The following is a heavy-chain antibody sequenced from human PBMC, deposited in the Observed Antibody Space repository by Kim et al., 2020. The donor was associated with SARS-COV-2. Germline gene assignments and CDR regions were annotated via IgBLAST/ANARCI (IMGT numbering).Heavy chain of an antibody. J-gene: IGHJ4*02. Sequence: SETLSLTCTVSGGSISSSSFYWGWIRQPPGKGLEWIGNIHHTGSTYYTPSLKSRVTISVDTSKNQFARKLSSVSAADTAVYYCARQRRTSGNYDFDYWGQGTLVTVSS. D-gene: IGHD1-26*01. CDR2: IHHTGST. CDR1: GGSISSSSFY. CDR3: ARQRRTSGNYDFDY. V-gene: IGHV4-39*01.